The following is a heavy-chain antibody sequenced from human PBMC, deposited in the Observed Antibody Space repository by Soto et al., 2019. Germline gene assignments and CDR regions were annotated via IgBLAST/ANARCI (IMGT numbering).Heavy chain of an antibody. V-gene: IGHV3-13*05. J-gene: IGHJ4*02. CDR2: ISAAGDP. Sequence: PGGSLRLSCEASGFTFRNYDMHWVRQGTGKGLEWVSGISAAGDPDYADSVEGRFTISRDNSKNTLYLQMNSLRAEDTAVYYCARDHHPWLAPYYFDYWGQGTLVTVSS. CDR1: GFTFRNYD. D-gene: IGHD6-19*01. CDR3: ARDHHPWLAPYYFDY.